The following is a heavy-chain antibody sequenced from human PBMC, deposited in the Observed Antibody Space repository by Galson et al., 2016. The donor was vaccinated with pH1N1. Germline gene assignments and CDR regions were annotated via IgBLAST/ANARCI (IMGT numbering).Heavy chain of an antibody. D-gene: IGHD2-8*01. CDR3: ARHLVYHYLHNVMDG. Sequence: SVKVSCQASGGTICSSFAFSCLRQAPGQGLELMGWITASFGTSNYAQKFQERVTITTVESTTIAYMELSRRTSEDTSVYYCARHLVYHYLHNVMDGWGQGTLVPVSS. V-gene: IGHV1-69*05. CDR2: ITASFGTS. J-gene: IGHJ4*02. CDR1: GGTICSSFA.